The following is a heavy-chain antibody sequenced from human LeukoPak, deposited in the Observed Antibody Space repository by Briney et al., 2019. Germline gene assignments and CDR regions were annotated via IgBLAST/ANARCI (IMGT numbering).Heavy chain of an antibody. J-gene: IGHJ6*03. Sequence: GGSLRLSCAASGFTVSSTYMSWVRQAPGKGLEWVSAISGSGGSTYYADSVKGRFTISRDNSKNTLYLQMNSLRAEDTAVYYCAKCGYCSGGSCYSGAFGSYMDVWGKGTTVTVSS. D-gene: IGHD2-15*01. CDR1: GFTVSSTY. CDR3: AKCGYCSGGSCYSGAFGSYMDV. V-gene: IGHV3-23*01. CDR2: ISGSGGST.